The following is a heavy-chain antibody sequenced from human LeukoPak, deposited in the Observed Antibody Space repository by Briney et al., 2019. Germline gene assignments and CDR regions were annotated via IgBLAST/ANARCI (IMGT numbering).Heavy chain of an antibody. Sequence: ALVKVSCKASGYTFTSYDINWVRQAPGQGLECMGWIIPDTGVAKYAQTFQGRVTMTRDTSITTTFMELSSLRSDDTAVYYCARAVEASALDVWGQGTMVTVSS. CDR3: ARAVEASALDV. J-gene: IGHJ3*01. V-gene: IGHV1-2*02. CDR2: IIPDTGVA. CDR1: GYTFTSYD.